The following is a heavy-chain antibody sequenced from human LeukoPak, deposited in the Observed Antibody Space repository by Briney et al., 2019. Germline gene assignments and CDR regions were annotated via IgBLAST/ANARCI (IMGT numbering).Heavy chain of an antibody. D-gene: IGHD3-22*01. CDR2: IYTSGST. V-gene: IGHV4-4*07. Sequence: SETLSPTCTVSGGSISSYYWSWIRQPAGKGLEWIGRIYTSGSTNYNPSLKSRVTMSVDTSKNQFSLKLSSVTAADTAVYYCARDRYYYDSSGYYYYFDYWGQGTLVTVSS. CDR1: GGSISSYY. J-gene: IGHJ4*02. CDR3: ARDRYYYDSSGYYYYFDY.